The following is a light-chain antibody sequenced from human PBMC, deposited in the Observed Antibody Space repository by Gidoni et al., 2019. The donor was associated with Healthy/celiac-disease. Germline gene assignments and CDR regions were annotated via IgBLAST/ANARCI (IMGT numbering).Light chain of an antibody. CDR3: QQLNSYPWT. Sequence: DIQWTQSPSFLSASVGDRVTITCRASQGISSYLAWYQQKPGKAPKLLIYAASTLQSGVPSRFSGSGSGTEFTLTIISLQPEDFATYYCQQLNSYPWTFGQGTKVEIK. CDR2: AAS. V-gene: IGKV1-9*01. CDR1: QGISSY. J-gene: IGKJ1*01.